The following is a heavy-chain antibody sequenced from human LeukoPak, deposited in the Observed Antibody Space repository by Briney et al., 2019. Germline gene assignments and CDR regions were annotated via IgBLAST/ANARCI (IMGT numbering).Heavy chain of an antibody. Sequence: SETLSLTCTVSGGSISSYYWSWIRQPPGKGLEWIGYIYYSGSTNYNPSLKSRVTISVDTSKNQFSLKLSSVTAADTAVYYCARQGYYDSATDPWGQGTLVTVSS. J-gene: IGHJ5*02. CDR2: IYYSGST. D-gene: IGHD3-3*01. CDR3: ARQGYYDSATDP. V-gene: IGHV4-59*08. CDR1: GGSISSYY.